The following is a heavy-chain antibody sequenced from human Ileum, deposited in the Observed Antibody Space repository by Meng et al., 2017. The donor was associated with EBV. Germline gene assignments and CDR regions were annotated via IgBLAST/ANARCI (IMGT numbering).Heavy chain of an antibody. Sequence: QVRPVQSGSSLRKPGASVKVSCKASGYTFRSHGMSWVRQAPGQGLEWMGWINSNTGNSTYAQGFTGRFVFSLDTSVSTAYLHINSLKTEDTAVYYCAREVGQGWYYFDYWGQGTLVTVFS. CDR1: GYTFRSHG. J-gene: IGHJ4*02. CDR3: AREVGQGWYYFDY. D-gene: IGHD6-19*01. V-gene: IGHV7-4-1*02. CDR2: INSNTGNS.